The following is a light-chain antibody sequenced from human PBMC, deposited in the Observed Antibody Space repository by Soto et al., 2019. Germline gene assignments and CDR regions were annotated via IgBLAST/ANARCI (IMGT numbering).Light chain of an antibody. CDR3: SSYTSTNTLV. CDR1: SSDVGGYNY. CDR2: EVS. Sequence: QSVLTQPASVSGSPGQSITISCTGTSSDVGGYNYVSWYQHHPGKAPKVMIYEVSNRPSGVSDRFSGSKSGNTSSLTISGLEAEDEADYSCSSYTSTNTLVFGGGTKLTVL. V-gene: IGLV2-14*01. J-gene: IGLJ2*01.